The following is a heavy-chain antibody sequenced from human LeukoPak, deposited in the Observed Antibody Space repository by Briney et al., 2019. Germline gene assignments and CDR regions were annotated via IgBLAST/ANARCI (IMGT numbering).Heavy chain of an antibody. CDR2: ISGSGSST. V-gene: IGHV3-23*01. D-gene: IGHD3-16*01. Sequence: PGGSLRLSCAASEFTFSNYAMSWVRQAPGKGLEWVSVISGSGSSTYYADSVKGRFAISRDNSKNMLYVRMNSLRAEDSAVYYCAKGAEDYVWGSIGFWGQGILVTVSS. J-gene: IGHJ4*02. CDR3: AKGAEDYVWGSIGF. CDR1: EFTFSNYA.